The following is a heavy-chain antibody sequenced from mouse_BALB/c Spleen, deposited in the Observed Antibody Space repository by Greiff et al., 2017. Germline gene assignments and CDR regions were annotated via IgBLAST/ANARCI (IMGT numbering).Heavy chain of an antibody. CDR1: GFTFSSYA. V-gene: IGHV5-9-4*01. J-gene: IGHJ4*01. CDR2: ISSGGSYT. CDR3: ARTVFSYGYDAMDY. D-gene: IGHD1-2*01. Sequence: EVMLVESGGGLVKPGGSLKLSCAASGFTFSSYAMSWVRQSPEKRLEWVAEISSGGSYTYYPDTVTGRFTISRDNAKNTLYLEMSSLRSEDTAMYYCARTVFSYGYDAMDYWGQGTSVTVSS.